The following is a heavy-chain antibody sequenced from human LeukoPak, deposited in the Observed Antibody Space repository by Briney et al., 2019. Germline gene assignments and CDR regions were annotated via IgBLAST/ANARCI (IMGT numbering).Heavy chain of an antibody. D-gene: IGHD4-17*01. CDR2: IHSTEST. Sequence: SETLSLTCTVSGGSISSYYWSWIRQPPGKGLEWIGYIHSTESTIYNPSLKSRVTISVDTSKNQFSLKLSSVTAADTAVYYCVRDVYGDPFDYRGQGALVTVSS. CDR1: GGSISSYY. CDR3: VRDVYGDPFDY. J-gene: IGHJ4*02. V-gene: IGHV4-59*01.